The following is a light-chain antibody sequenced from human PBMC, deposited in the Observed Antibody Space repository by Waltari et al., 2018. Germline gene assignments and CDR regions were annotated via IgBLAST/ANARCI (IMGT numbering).Light chain of an antibody. CDR2: HGN. CDR3: CSYAGGTSWV. Sequence: QSALTQPASVSGSYGQSITISCGDVAYFNLVSWYQQQPGKAPKFIIYHGNKPPSVLSDLFSGPKSGNTASLTISGLQADDQADYYCCSYAGGTSWVFGGGTKLTVL. J-gene: IGLJ3*02. V-gene: IGLV2-23*01. CDR1: DVAYFNL.